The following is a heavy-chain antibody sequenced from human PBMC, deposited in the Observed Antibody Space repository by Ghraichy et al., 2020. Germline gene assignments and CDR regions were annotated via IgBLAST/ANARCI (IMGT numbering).Heavy chain of an antibody. D-gene: IGHD3-3*01. Sequence: GGSLRLSCAASGFTFSSYWMHWVRQAPGKGLVWVSRINSDGSSTSYADSVKGRFTISRDNAKNTLYLQMNSLRAEDTAVYYCARGQPLRFLEWLPQSSNWFDPWGQGTLVTVSS. J-gene: IGHJ5*02. CDR2: INSDGSST. CDR3: ARGQPLRFLEWLPQSSNWFDP. V-gene: IGHV3-74*01. CDR1: GFTFSSYW.